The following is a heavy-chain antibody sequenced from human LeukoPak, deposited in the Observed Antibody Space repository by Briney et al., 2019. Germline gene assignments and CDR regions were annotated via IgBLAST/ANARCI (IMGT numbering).Heavy chain of an antibody. CDR2: TYYRSKWNI. CDR3: ARELHRGRLSRFDY. Sequence: SQTLSLTCAISGDSDSSDDVTWNWLRQSPSRGLEWLGRTYYRSKWNIDYAPSVRGRITVDADTSKNQFSLLLYSVTPEDTAVYYCARELHRGRLSRFDYWGQGTLVTVSS. D-gene: IGHD3-16*02. CDR1: GDSDSSDDVT. V-gene: IGHV6-1*01. J-gene: IGHJ4*02.